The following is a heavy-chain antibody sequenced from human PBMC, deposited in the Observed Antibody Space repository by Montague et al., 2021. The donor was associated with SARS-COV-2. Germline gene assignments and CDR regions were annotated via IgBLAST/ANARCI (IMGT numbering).Heavy chain of an antibody. CDR1: GDSVVEHRGR. D-gene: IGHD1-1*01. Sequence: CAISGDSVVEHRGRSEEHTSALQSHEQFVCRPLLENKWYNDYSVSLRCRVTINPDTSKNQFSLQLNSVTPEDTAIYYCTSGREGNYNVMDVWGQGTTVTV. J-gene: IGHJ6*02. V-gene: IGHV6-1*01. CDR2: PLLENKWYN. CDR3: TSGREGNYNVMDV.